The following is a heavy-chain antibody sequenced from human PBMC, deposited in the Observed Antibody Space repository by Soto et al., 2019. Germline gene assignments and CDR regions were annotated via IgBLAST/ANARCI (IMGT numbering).Heavy chain of an antibody. V-gene: IGHV3-53*01. D-gene: IGHD2-15*01. CDR3: ARDCSGGSCYSIYYYGMDV. Sequence: PGGSLRLSCAASGFTVSSNYMSWFRQAPGKGLEWVSVIYSGGSTYYADSVKGRFTISRDNSKNTLYLQMNSLRAEDTAVYYCARDCSGGSCYSIYYYGMDVWGQGTTVTVSS. J-gene: IGHJ6*02. CDR2: IYSGGST. CDR1: GFTVSSNY.